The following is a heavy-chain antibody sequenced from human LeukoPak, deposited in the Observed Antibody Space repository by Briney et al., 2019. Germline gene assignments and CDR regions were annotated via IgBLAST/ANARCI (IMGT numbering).Heavy chain of an antibody. D-gene: IGHD3-3*01. CDR1: GFTFSSYW. V-gene: IGHV3-7*01. CDR2: IKQDGSEK. Sequence: PGGSLRLSCAASGFTFSSYWMSWVRQAPGKGLDWVANIKQDGSEKYYVDSVKGRFTISRDNAKNSLYLQMNSLRAEDTAVYYCARDDFWSGYYNWFDPWGQGTLVAVSS. J-gene: IGHJ5*02. CDR3: ARDDFWSGYYNWFDP.